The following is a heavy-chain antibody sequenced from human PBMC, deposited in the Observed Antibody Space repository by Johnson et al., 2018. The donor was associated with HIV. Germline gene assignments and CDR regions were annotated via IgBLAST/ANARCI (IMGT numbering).Heavy chain of an antibody. V-gene: IGHV3-66*01. CDR1: GFTVSSTY. CDR2: IYSGGST. Sequence: VQLVESGGGVVRPGGSLRLSCAASGFTVSSTYMSWVRQAPGKGLEWVSAIYSGGSTYYAGSVKGRFTISRENAKNSLYLQMNSLRAGDTAVYYCARALGATYAFDIWGQGTMVTVSS. CDR3: ARALGATYAFDI. D-gene: IGHD1-26*01. J-gene: IGHJ3*02.